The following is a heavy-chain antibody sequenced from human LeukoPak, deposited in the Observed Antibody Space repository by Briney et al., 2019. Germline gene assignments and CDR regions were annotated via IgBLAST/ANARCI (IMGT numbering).Heavy chain of an antibody. D-gene: IGHD3-10*01. V-gene: IGHV3-30*03. J-gene: IGHJ4*02. CDR1: GFTFSSYG. CDR2: ISYDGSNK. CDR3: AYYGSGSYYLSYFDY. Sequence: PGVSLRLSCAASGFTFSSYGMHWVRQAPGKGLEWVAFISYDGSNKYYADSGKGRFTISRDNSKNTLYLQMNSLRAEDTAVYYCAYYGSGSYYLSYFDYWGQGTLVTVSS.